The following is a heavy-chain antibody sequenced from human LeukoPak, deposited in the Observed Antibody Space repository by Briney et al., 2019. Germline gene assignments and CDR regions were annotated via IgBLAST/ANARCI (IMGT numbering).Heavy chain of an antibody. Sequence: GASVKVSCKASGYTFTSYGISWVRQAPGQGLEWMGWISAYNGNTNYAQKLQGRVTMTTDTSTSTAYMELRSLRSDDTAVYYCARSRMVRGVTRNWFDPWGQGTLVTVSS. V-gene: IGHV1-18*01. J-gene: IGHJ5*02. D-gene: IGHD3-10*01. CDR3: ARSRMVRGVTRNWFDP. CDR1: GYTFTSYG. CDR2: ISAYNGNT.